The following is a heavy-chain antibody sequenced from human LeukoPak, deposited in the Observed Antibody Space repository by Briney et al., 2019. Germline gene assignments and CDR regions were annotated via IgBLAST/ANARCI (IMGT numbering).Heavy chain of an antibody. CDR2: IYTSGST. Sequence: SQTLSLTCTVSGGSISSGSYYWSWIRQPAGKGLEWIGRIYTSGSTNYNPSLKSRVTISVDTSKNQFSLKLSSVTAADTAVYYCARVMGLRYYDFWSGSYCFDYWGQGTLVTVSS. D-gene: IGHD3-3*01. CDR3: ARVMGLRYYDFWSGSYCFDY. CDR1: GGSISSGSYY. V-gene: IGHV4-61*02. J-gene: IGHJ4*02.